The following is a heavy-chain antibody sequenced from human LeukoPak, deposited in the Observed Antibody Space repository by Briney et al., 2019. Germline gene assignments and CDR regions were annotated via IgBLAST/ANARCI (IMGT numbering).Heavy chain of an antibody. CDR1: GFTFSDYY. D-gene: IGHD3-22*01. CDR3: AKYYYDSSDRLFDY. Sequence: PGGSLRLSCAASGFTFSDYYMSWIRQAPGKGLEWVSYISSSGSTIYYADSVKGRFTISRDNAKNSLYLQMNSLRAEDTAVYYCAKYYYDSSDRLFDYWGQGTLVTVSS. J-gene: IGHJ4*02. CDR2: ISSSGSTI. V-gene: IGHV3-11*01.